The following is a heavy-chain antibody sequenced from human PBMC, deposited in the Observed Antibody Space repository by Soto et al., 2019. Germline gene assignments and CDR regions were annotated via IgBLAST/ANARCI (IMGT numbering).Heavy chain of an antibody. CDR1: GGSISSYF. CDR2: IYTSGST. Sequence: SETLSLTCTVSGGSISSYFCSWIRQPAGKGLEWIGRIYTSGSTNYNPSLKSRVTMSVDTSKNQFSLKLSSVTAADTAVYYCARESTVVTLRTFDIWGQGTMLT. D-gene: IGHD2-21*02. V-gene: IGHV4-4*07. CDR3: ARESTVVTLRTFDI. J-gene: IGHJ3*02.